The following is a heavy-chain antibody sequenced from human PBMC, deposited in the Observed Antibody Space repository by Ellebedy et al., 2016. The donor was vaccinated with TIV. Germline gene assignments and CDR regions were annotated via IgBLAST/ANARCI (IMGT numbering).Heavy chain of an antibody. D-gene: IGHD5-18*01. Sequence: AASVKVSCKASGYTFTSYGISWVRQAPGQGLEWMGWISAYNGNTNYAQKLQGRVTMTTDTSTSTAYMELRSLRSDDTAVYYRARARYSYGHFDYWGQGTLVTVSS. CDR2: ISAYNGNT. CDR1: GYTFTSYG. V-gene: IGHV1-18*01. CDR3: ARARYSYGHFDY. J-gene: IGHJ4*02.